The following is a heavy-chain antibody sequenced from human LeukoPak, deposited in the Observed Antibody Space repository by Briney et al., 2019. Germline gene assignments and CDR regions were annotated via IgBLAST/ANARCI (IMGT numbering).Heavy chain of an antibody. CDR2: ISGSGGST. V-gene: IGHV3-23*01. Sequence: GGSLRLSCAASGFTFSSYAMSWVRQAPGKGLEWVSAISGSGGSTYYADSVKGRFTISRDNSKNTLYLQMNSLRAEDTAVYYCAKVIITRRNDYYGMDVWGQGTTVTVSS. CDR1: GFTFSSYA. CDR3: AKVIITRRNDYYGMDV. J-gene: IGHJ6*02. D-gene: IGHD3-22*01.